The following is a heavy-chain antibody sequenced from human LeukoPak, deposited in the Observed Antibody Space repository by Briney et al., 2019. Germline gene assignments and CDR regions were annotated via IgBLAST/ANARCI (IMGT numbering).Heavy chain of an antibody. CDR3: AKDQRSIAVAGYFDY. J-gene: IGHJ4*02. D-gene: IGHD6-19*01. Sequence: GGSLRLSCAASGFTFSSYAMSWVRQAPGKGLEWVSAISYSAGSTYYADSVKGRFTISRDNSKNTLYLQMNSLRVEDTAVYYCAKDQRSIAVAGYFDYWGQGTLVTVSS. V-gene: IGHV3-23*01. CDR2: ISYSAGST. CDR1: GFTFSSYA.